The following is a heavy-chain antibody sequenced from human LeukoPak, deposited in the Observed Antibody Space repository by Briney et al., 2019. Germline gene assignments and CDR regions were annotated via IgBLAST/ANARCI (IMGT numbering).Heavy chain of an antibody. CDR3: ARGDDYGDLNWFDP. Sequence: GGSLRLSCAAYGFTFSSYSMNWVRQAPGKGLEWVSSISSSSSYIYYADSVKGRFTISRDNAKNSLYLQMNSLRAEDTAVYYCARGDDYGDLNWFDPWGQGTLVTVSS. V-gene: IGHV3-21*01. D-gene: IGHD4-17*01. J-gene: IGHJ5*02. CDR2: ISSSSSYI. CDR1: GFTFSSYS.